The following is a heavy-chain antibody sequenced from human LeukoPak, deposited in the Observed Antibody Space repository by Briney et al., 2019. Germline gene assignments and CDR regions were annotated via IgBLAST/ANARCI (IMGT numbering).Heavy chain of an antibody. J-gene: IGHJ4*02. CDR3: ARFLGYCTNGVCAPPE. CDR1: CGSISSYY. V-gene: IGHV4-59*08. Sequence: TSETLSLTCTVSCGSISSYYWSWIRQPPGKGLEWIGYIYYSGSTNYNPSLKSRVTISVDTSKNQFSLKLSSVTAADTAVYYCARFLGYCTNGVCAPPEWGQGTLVTVSS. D-gene: IGHD2-8*01. CDR2: IYYSGST.